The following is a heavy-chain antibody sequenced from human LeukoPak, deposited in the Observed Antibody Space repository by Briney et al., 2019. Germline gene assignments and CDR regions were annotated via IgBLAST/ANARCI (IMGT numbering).Heavy chain of an antibody. V-gene: IGHV3-23*01. CDR1: GFTFSSYA. CDR3: AKDSWWLVPRGGYDYFGY. J-gene: IGHJ4*02. CDR2: ISGSGGST. D-gene: IGHD6-19*01. Sequence: PGGSLRLSCAASGFTFSSYAMSWVRQAPGKGLEWVSAISGSGGSTYYADSVKGRFTISRDNSKNTLYLQMNSLRAEDTAVYYCAKDSWWLVPRGGYDYFGYWGQGTLVTVSS.